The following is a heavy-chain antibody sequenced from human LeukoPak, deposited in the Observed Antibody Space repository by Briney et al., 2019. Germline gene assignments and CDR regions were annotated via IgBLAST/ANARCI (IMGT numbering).Heavy chain of an antibody. CDR3: ARDTAYDSSGDDAFDI. J-gene: IGHJ3*02. D-gene: IGHD3-22*01. V-gene: IGHV3-21*01. Sequence: GGSLRLSCAASGFTFSSYSMNWVRQAPGKGLEWVSSISSSSSYIYYADSVKGRFTISSDNAKNSLYLQMNSLRAEDTAVYYCARDTAYDSSGDDAFDIWGQGTMVTVSS. CDR2: ISSSSSYI. CDR1: GFTFSSYS.